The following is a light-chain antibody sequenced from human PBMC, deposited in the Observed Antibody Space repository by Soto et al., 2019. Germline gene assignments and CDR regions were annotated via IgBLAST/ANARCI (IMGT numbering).Light chain of an antibody. V-gene: IGKV1-5*03. CDR2: KAS. Sequence: DIQMTQSPSTLSASVGDRVTITCRASQSISSSLAWYQQKPGKAPKLLIYKASSLESGVPSRFSGSGSGTDFTRTISSLQPDDFATYYCQQFDSYSHFTFGPGTTVDIK. CDR1: QSISSS. J-gene: IGKJ3*01. CDR3: QQFDSYSHFT.